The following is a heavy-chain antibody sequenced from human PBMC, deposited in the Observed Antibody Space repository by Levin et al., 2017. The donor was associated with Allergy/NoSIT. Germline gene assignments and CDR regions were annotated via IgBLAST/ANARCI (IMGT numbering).Heavy chain of an antibody. CDR2: IRSKAYGGTT. CDR1: GFTFGDYA. J-gene: IGHJ4*02. V-gene: IGHV3-49*03. D-gene: IGHD3-22*01. CDR3: TREPEGNYYDSSGYYYVYFDY. Sequence: GGSLRLSCTASGFTFGDYAMSWFRQAPGKGLEWVGFIRSKAYGGTTEYAASVKGRFTISRDDSKSIAYLQMNSLKTEDTAVYYCTREPEGNYYDSSGYYYVYFDYWGQGTLVTVSS.